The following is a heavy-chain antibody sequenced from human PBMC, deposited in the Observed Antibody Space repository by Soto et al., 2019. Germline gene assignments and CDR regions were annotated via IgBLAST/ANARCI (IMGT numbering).Heavy chain of an antibody. CDR2: ISYDGTDK. Sequence: SCEGNHSVRQPRNKGLEWVALISYDGTDKYYADSVKGRFTISRDNSKNTLYLQMSSLGPEDTAVYYCVKERYAQLWLEDYGMDVWGQGTTVTGSS. CDR3: VKERYAQLWLEDYGMDV. J-gene: IGHJ6*02. V-gene: IGHV3-30*18. D-gene: IGHD5-18*01. CDR1: SCEG.